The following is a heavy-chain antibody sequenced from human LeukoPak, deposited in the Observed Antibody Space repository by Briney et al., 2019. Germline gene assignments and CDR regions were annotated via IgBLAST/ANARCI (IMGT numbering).Heavy chain of an antibody. CDR2: IKQDGSEK. CDR3: AGLGITMIGGV. V-gene: IGHV3-7*01. D-gene: IGHD3-10*02. CDR1: GFTFSSYW. Sequence: PGGSLTLSCAASGFTFSSYWMSWVRQPPGKGLEWVANIKQDGSEKYYVDSVKGRFTTTRDNAKNSLYLQMNSLGAEDTAVYYCAGLGITMIGGVWGKGTPVTISS. J-gene: IGHJ6*04.